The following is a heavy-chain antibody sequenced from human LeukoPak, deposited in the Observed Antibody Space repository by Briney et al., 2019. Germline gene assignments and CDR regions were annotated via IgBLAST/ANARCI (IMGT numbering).Heavy chain of an antibody. CDR2: ISYDGSNK. J-gene: IGHJ4*02. CDR1: GFPFSSYG. V-gene: IGHV3-30*18. Sequence: SGGSLNLSCAASGFPFSSYGVHWVRQAPGKGLEWVAVISYDGSNKYYADSVKGRFTISRDNSKNTLYLQMNSLRAEDTAVYYCAKGGRFRYDPYYFDYWGQGTLVTVSS. D-gene: IGHD3-22*01. CDR3: AKGGRFRYDPYYFDY.